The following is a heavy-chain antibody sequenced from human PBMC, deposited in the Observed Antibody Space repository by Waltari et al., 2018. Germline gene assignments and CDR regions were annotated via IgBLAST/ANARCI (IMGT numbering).Heavy chain of an antibody. J-gene: IGHJ4*02. CDR1: GGSISSYY. V-gene: IGHV4-59*01. CDR2: IYYSGGT. D-gene: IGHD3-16*02. Sequence: QVQLQESGPGLVKPSETLSITCTVSGGSISSYYWSWIRQPPGQGLEWIGYIYYSGGTNYNPSLKSRVTISVDTSKNQFSLKLSSVTAADTAVYYCARRTAGDYVWGSYRAYYFDYWGQGTLVTVSS. CDR3: ARRTAGDYVWGSYRAYYFDY.